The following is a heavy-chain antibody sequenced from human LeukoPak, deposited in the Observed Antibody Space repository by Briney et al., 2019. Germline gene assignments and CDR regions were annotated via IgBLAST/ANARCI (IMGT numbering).Heavy chain of an antibody. CDR2: IYSGGST. J-gene: IGHJ4*02. CDR1: GFIVSSNY. CDR3: ARDKDLFDY. V-gene: IGHV3-53*01. D-gene: IGHD2-15*01. Sequence: GGSLRLSCAASGFIVSSNYMTWVRQAPGKGLEWVSIIYSGGSTYYADSVKGRFTISRDNSRNTVYLQMNSLRAEDTAVYYCARDKDLFDYWGQGTLVTVSS.